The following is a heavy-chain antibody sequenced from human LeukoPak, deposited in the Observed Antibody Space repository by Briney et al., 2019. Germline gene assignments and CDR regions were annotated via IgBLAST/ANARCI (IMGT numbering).Heavy chain of an antibody. J-gene: IGHJ6*02. Sequence: ASVKVSCKASGGTFSSYAISWVRQAPGQGLEWMGGIIPIFGTANYAQKFQGRVTITADESTSTAYMELSSLRSEDTAVSYCARERAGVVVVPALRYYYGMDVWGQGTTVTVSS. CDR1: GGTFSSYA. CDR2: IIPIFGTA. D-gene: IGHD2-2*01. CDR3: ARERAGVVVVPALRYYYGMDV. V-gene: IGHV1-69*13.